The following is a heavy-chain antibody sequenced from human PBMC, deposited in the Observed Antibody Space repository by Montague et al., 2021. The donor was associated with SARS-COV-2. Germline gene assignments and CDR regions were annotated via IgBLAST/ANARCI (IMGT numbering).Heavy chain of an antibody. Sequence: SETLSLTCTVSGASVRSGNSYWNWIRQPPGKGLEWIGYISYSGCTNYSPSLKSRVTISVDTSKNQLSLKVISATAADTAVYYCARIGYESFGYYYIYPDWGQGALVIVSS. CDR2: ISYSGCT. CDR1: GASVRSGNSY. CDR3: ARIGYESFGYYYIYPD. V-gene: IGHV4-61*01. J-gene: IGHJ1*01. D-gene: IGHD3-22*01.